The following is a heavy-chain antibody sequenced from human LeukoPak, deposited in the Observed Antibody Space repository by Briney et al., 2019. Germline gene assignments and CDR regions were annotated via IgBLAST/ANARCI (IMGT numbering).Heavy chain of an antibody. V-gene: IGHV1-2*06. CDR3: ARSARHCNNGVCFTDYYIDL. D-gene: IGHD2-8*01. J-gene: IGHJ6*03. CDR2: INPNSGDP. CDR1: GYTFTDSY. Sequence: ASVKVSCKSSGYTFTDSYIHWVRQAPGQGLEWMGRINPNSGDPNYPQKFQGRVTMTRDTSISTAYMEMSSLTSDDTAVYYCARSARHCNNGVCFTDYYIDLWGKGTTVTVSS.